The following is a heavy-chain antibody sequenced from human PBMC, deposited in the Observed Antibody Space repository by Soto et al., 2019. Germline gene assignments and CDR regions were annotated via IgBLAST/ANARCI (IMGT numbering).Heavy chain of an antibody. CDR1: GFPFSSYW. J-gene: IGHJ3*02. V-gene: IGHV3-74*01. Sequence: GGSLRLSCAASGFPFSSYWMHWVRQAPGKGLVWVSRINSDGSSTSYADSVKGRFTISRDNAKNTLYLQMNSLRAEDTAVYYCAREYSYGRYDAFDIWGQGTMVTVSS. CDR3: AREYSYGRYDAFDI. CDR2: INSDGSST. D-gene: IGHD5-18*01.